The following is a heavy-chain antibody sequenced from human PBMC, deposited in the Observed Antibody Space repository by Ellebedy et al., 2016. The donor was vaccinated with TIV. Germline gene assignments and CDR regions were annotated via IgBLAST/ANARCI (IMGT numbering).Heavy chain of an antibody. CDR2: TRNKANSYTT. D-gene: IGHD2-15*01. CDR3: ARVGGSCCHFDY. J-gene: IGHJ4*02. CDR1: GFTFSDHY. V-gene: IGHV3-72*01. Sequence: GGSLRLSXAASGFTFSDHYMDWVRQAPGKGLEWVGRTRNKANSYTTEYAASVKGRFTISRDDSKNSLYLQMNSLKTEDTAVYYCARVGGSCCHFDYWGQGTLITVSS.